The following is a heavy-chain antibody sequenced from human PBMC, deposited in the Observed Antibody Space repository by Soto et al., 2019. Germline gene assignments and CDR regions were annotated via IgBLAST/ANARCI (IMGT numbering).Heavy chain of an antibody. CDR3: ARQAYYYGSGSYFRPFYYYYGMDV. Sequence: SETLSLTCTVSGGSISSSSYYWGWIRQPPGKGLEWIGSIYYSGSTHYNPSLKSRVTISVDTSKNQFSLKLSSVTAADTAVYYCARQAYYYGSGSYFRPFYYYYGMDVWGQGTTVTVSS. D-gene: IGHD3-10*01. CDR1: GGSISSSSYY. CDR2: IYYSGST. V-gene: IGHV4-39*01. J-gene: IGHJ6*02.